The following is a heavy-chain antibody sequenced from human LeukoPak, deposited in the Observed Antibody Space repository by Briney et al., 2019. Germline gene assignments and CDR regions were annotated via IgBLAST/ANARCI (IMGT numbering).Heavy chain of an antibody. CDR2: INHSGST. CDR1: GGSFSGYY. Sequence: SETLSLTCAVYGGSFSGYYWSWIRQPPGKGLEWIGEINHSGSTNYNPSLKSRVTISVDTSKNQFSLKLSSVTAADTAVYYCARAPGYCSSTICHSGYYYYGMDVWGQGTTVTVSS. CDR3: ARAPGYCSSTICHSGYYYYGMDV. J-gene: IGHJ6*02. D-gene: IGHD2-15*01. V-gene: IGHV4-34*01.